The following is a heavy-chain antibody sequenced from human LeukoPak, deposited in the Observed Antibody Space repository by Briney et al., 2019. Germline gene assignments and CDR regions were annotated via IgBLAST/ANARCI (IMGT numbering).Heavy chain of an antibody. CDR3: ARGSGAAAGAFDY. D-gene: IGHD6-13*01. CDR2: VWYGGNNK. Sequence: PGGSLRLSCAASGFTFRSYGMHWVRQAPGKGLEWVAIVWYGGNNKYYADSVKGRFTVSRDNSKDTVSLQLNSLRVEDTAVYYCARGSGAAAGAFDYWGQGTLVTVPS. CDR1: GFTFRSYG. J-gene: IGHJ4*02. V-gene: IGHV3-33*01.